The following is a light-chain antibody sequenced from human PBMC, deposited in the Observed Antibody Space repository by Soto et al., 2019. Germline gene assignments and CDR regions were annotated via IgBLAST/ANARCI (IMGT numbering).Light chain of an antibody. J-gene: IGKJ1*01. CDR1: QSVSSN. CDR2: DAS. Sequence: EIVMTQSPATLSVSPGERATLSCRASQSVSSNLAWYQQKPGQAPRLLIYDASTRATGIPARFSGSGSGTEFTLTISSLQSEDFAVYHCQQYNNWEWTFGQGTKVEI. CDR3: QQYNNWEWT. V-gene: IGKV3-15*01.